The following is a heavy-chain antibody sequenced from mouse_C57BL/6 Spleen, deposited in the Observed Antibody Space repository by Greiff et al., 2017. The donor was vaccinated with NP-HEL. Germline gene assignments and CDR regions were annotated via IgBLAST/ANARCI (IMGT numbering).Heavy chain of an antibody. CDR1: GYAFSSYW. CDR2: IYPGDGDT. CDR3: ARRPDGYLDD. J-gene: IGHJ2*01. Sequence: LQESGAELVKPGASVKISCKASGYAFSSYWMNWVKQRPGKGLEWIGQIYPGDGDTNYNGKFKGKATLTADKSSSTAYMQLSSLTSEDSAVYFCARRPDGYLDDWGKGTTLTVSS. V-gene: IGHV1-80*01. D-gene: IGHD2-3*01.